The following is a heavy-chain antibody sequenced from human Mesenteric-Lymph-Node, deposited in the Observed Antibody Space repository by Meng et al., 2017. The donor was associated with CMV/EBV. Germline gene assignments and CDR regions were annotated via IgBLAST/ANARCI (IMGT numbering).Heavy chain of an antibody. Sequence: GESLKISCAASGFTFSSYWMSWVRQAPGKGLEWVANIKQDGSEKYYVDSVKGRFTISRDNAKNSLYLQMHSLRAEDTAVYYCARVEPDFWSGYYTETFDYWGQGTLVTVSS. CDR1: GFTFSSYW. CDR3: ARVEPDFWSGYYTETFDY. CDR2: IKQDGSEK. V-gene: IGHV3-7*01. D-gene: IGHD3-3*01. J-gene: IGHJ4*02.